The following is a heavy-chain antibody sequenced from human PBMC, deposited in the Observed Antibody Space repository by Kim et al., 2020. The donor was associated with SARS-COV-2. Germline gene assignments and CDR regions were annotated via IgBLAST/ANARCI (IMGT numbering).Heavy chain of an antibody. CDR1: GFTFSSYA. J-gene: IGHJ6*02. V-gene: IGHV3-30-3*01. D-gene: IGHD6-19*01. CDR3: ARGRYSSDLPHPPTYYYGMDV. Sequence: GGSLRLSCAASGFTFSSYAMHWVRQAPGKGLEWVAVISYDGSNKYYADSVKGRFPISRDNSKNTLYLQMNSLRAEDTAVYYCARGRYSSDLPHPPTYYYGMDVWGQGTTVTVSS. CDR2: ISYDGSNK.